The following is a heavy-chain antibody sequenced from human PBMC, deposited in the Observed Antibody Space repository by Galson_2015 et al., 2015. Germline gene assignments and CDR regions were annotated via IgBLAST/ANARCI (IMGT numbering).Heavy chain of an antibody. J-gene: IGHJ3*02. CDR1: GYTLTELS. Sequence: SVKVSCKVSGYTLTELSMHWVRQAPGKGLEWMGGFDPEDGETIYAQKFQGRVTMTEDTSTDTAYMELSSLRSEDTAVYYCATGHYGDYDGAWLAFDIWGQGTMVTVSS. V-gene: IGHV1-24*01. CDR3: ATGHYGDYDGAWLAFDI. D-gene: IGHD4-17*01. CDR2: FDPEDGET.